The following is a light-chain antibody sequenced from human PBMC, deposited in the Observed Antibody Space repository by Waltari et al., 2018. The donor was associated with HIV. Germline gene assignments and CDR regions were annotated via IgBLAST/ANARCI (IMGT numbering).Light chain of an antibody. J-gene: IGLJ1*01. V-gene: IGLV1-47*01. CDR2: RNN. CDR3: AACDDTLSSYV. Sequence: QSVLTQPPCASGTPWQRVPLSCSGSHSNIGSKEVYWFQHHPGTAPKLPIYRNNQRRSGFPDRFSGSKACTSASLAISVLRSDDEADYYCAACDDTLSSYVFGTGTTVTV. CDR1: HSNIGSKE.